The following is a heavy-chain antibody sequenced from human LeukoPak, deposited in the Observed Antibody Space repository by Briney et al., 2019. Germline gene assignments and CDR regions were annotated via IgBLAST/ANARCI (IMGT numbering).Heavy chain of an antibody. Sequence: GGSLRLSCTPSGFTFGDYAMSWFRQAPGKGLEWVGFIRSKASGGTTEYAASVKGRLTISRDDSKSIAYLQMNSLKTEDTAVYYCTRGHSAYDPFDYWGQGTLVTVSS. CDR1: GFTFGDYA. CDR3: TRGHSAYDPFDY. D-gene: IGHD5-12*01. V-gene: IGHV3-49*03. CDR2: IRSKASGGTT. J-gene: IGHJ4*02.